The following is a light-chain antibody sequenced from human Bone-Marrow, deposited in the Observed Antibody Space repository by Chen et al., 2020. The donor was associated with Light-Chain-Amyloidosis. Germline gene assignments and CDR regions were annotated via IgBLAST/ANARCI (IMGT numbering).Light chain of an antibody. CDR3: QVWDRSSARPV. V-gene: IGLV3-21*02. CDR2: DVS. Sequence: SYVLTQPSSVSVAPGQTATSACGGNNIGSTSVHWYQQTPGQAPLLVVYDVSDRPSGIPERLSGSNSGNPAALTIDRVDAGDEADYYCQVWDRSSARPVFGGGTKLTFL. J-gene: IGLJ2*01. CDR1: NIGSTS.